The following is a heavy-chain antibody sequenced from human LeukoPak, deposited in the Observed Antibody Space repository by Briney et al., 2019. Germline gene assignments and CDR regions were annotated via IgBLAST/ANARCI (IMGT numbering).Heavy chain of an antibody. CDR3: VRQFAS. Sequence: GGSLRLSCAASGFTFGDHIMNWVRQLPGKRLEWVAYVSGIGSTVYYADSVKGRFTVSRDNGKSSLYLQMNSLRVEDTALYYCVRQFASWGQGTLVTVSS. V-gene: IGHV3-48*01. J-gene: IGHJ4*02. CDR1: GFTFGDHI. CDR2: VSGIGSTV.